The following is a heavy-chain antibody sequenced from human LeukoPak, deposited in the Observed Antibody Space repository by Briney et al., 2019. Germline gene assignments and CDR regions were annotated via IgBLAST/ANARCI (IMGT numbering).Heavy chain of an antibody. V-gene: IGHV4-34*01. CDR1: GGSFSGYY. J-gene: IGHJ5*02. D-gene: IGHD1-14*01. CDR2: INHSGST. CDR3: ASRLNHWFDP. Sequence: SETLSLTCAVYGGSFSGYYWSWIRQPPGKGLEWIGEINHSGSTNYNPSLKSRVTISVDTSKNQFSLKQSSLTAPDTAVYYFASRLNHWFDPWGQGTPVTVPS.